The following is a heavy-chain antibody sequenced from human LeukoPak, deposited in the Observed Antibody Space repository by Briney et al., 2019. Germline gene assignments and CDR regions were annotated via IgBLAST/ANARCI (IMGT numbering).Heavy chain of an antibody. D-gene: IGHD3-16*01. CDR1: GFTFTNYD. CDR2: ISDSGHST. CDR3: ATGEFYFDF. J-gene: IGHJ4*02. V-gene: IGHV3-23*01. Sequence: GGSLRLSCAASGFTFTNYDMSWVRQAPGKGLEWVSNISDSGHSTSYADSVKGRFTICRDNSKNTLYLQMNSLRAEDTALYYCATGEFYFDFWGQGTLVTVSS.